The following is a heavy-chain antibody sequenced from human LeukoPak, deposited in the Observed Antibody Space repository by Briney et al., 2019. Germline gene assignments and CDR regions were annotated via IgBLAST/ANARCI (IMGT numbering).Heavy chain of an antibody. CDR3: ARGDVDTRVGY. J-gene: IGHJ4*02. D-gene: IGHD5-18*01. V-gene: IGHV4-34*01. CDR1: GGSFSGYY. CDR2: INHSGST. Sequence: SETLSLTCAVYGGSFSGYYWGWIRQPPGKGLEWIGEINHSGSTNYNPSLKSRVTISVDTSKNQFSLKLSSVTAADTAVYYCARGDVDTRVGYWGQGTLVTVSS.